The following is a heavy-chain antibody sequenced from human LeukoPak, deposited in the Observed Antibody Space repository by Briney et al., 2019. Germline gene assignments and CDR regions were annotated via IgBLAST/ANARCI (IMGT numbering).Heavy chain of an antibody. Sequence: ASVKVSCKASGYTFTAYYIHWVRHTPRQGLEWMGWMRPTDGLTHYPEISQGRGTMTRDTSISTAYLELSSLRSDDTAVYYCVRDVAPSGQWLFDHWGQGTLVTVSS. CDR2: MRPTDGLT. D-gene: IGHD6-19*01. CDR1: GYTFTAYY. J-gene: IGHJ4*02. V-gene: IGHV1-2*02. CDR3: VRDVAPSGQWLFDH.